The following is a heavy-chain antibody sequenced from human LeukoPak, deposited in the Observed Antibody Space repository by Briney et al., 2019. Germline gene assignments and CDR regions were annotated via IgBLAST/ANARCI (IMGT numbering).Heavy chain of an antibody. Sequence: ASVKVSCKASGGSFSNYIITWVRQAPGQGLEWVGGICPLFAKPHYAQKYQGRLTIITDEPTNTAYMELTSLTPDDTAVYYCASRSDILTGYYPNSWGQGTLVVVSA. J-gene: IGHJ4*02. CDR3: ASRSDILTGYYPNS. V-gene: IGHV1-69*05. CDR1: GGSFSNYI. D-gene: IGHD3-9*01. CDR2: ICPLFAKP.